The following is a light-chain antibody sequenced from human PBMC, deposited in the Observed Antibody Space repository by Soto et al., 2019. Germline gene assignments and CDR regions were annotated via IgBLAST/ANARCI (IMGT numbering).Light chain of an antibody. Sequence: AIRMTQSPSSFSASTGDRVTITCRASQGISSYLAWYQQKPGKAPKLLIYAASTLQSGVPSRFSGSGSGTDFTLTISSLQSEDFATYYCQQYYSYPPTFGGGTKGEIK. CDR3: QQYYSYPPT. CDR1: QGISSY. V-gene: IGKV1-8*01. J-gene: IGKJ4*01. CDR2: AAS.